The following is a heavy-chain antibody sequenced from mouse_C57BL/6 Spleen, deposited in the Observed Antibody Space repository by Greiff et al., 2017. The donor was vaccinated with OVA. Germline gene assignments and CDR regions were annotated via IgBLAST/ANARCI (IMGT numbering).Heavy chain of an antibody. CDR3: AANGNCDY. Sequence: VQLQQSGPELVKPGASVKISCKASGYAFSSSWMNWVKQRPGQGLEWIGRIYPGDGDTNYNGKFKGKATLTADKSSSTASMQLSSLTSGDSAVSICAANGNCDYWGQGTTLTVSS. J-gene: IGHJ2*01. CDR1: GYAFSSSW. V-gene: IGHV1-82*01. CDR2: IYPGDGDT. D-gene: IGHD2-1*01.